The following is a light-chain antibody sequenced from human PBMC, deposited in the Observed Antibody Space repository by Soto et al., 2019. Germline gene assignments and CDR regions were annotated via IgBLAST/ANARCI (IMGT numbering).Light chain of an antibody. CDR3: QSYNDWPFA. CDR2: GGS. CDR1: ESLFGF. Sequence: EIVLTQSPATLSVSPGDRVTLSCRASESLFGFLAWYQQKPGQSPRLLIYGGSTRATGIPARFSGSGSATNFTLTISSRQSEDFPVYFCQSYNDWPFASGLGTKLEI. V-gene: IGKV3-15*01. J-gene: IGKJ2*01.